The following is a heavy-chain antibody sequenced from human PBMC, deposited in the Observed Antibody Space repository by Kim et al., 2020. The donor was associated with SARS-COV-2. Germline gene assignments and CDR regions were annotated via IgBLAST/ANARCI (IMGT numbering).Heavy chain of an antibody. V-gene: IGHV3-30*18. Sequence: GGSLRLSCAASGFSFSSYGMHWVRQAPGKGLEWVAVISYDGSNKYYADSVKGRFTISRDNSKNTLYLQMNSLKAEDTAVYYCAKDRERLRYDFDIWGQGT. D-gene: IGHD5-12*01. CDR3: AKDRERLRYDFDI. CDR2: ISYDGSNK. CDR1: GFSFSSYG. J-gene: IGHJ3*02.